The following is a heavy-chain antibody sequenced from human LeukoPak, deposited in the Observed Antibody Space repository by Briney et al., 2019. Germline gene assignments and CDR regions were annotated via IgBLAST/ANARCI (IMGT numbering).Heavy chain of an antibody. V-gene: IGHV1-69*13. CDR3: ARCSEHSGYCYYFDY. CDR1: GGTFSSYA. CDR2: IIPIFGTA. Sequence: SVKVSCKASGGTFSSYAISWVRQAPGQGLEWMGGIIPIFGTANYAQKFQGRVTITADESTSTAYMELSSLRSEDTAVYYCARCSEHSGYCYYFDYWGQGTLVTVSS. D-gene: IGHD3-22*01. J-gene: IGHJ4*02.